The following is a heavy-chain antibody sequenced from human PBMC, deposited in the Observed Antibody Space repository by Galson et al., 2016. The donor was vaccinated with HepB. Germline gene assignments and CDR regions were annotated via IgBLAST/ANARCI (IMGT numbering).Heavy chain of an antibody. CDR1: AGSISDSSFY. CDR2: VYYTGST. J-gene: IGHJ4*02. Sequence: LSLTCTVSAGSISDSSFYWGWVRQPPGKGLEWIGSVYYTGSTYYNPSLKSRASISVDSSRNQVSLRLSFVTAADTSIYYCARHHMHSLFDYWGRGTLVTVSS. CDR3: ARHHMHSLFDY. D-gene: IGHD2-2*01. V-gene: IGHV4-39*01.